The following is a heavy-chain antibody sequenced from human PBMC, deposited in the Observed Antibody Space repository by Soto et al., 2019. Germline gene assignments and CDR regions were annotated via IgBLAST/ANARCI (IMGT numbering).Heavy chain of an antibody. CDR1: GFTFSSYA. Sequence: GGSLRLSCAASGFTFSSYAMSWVRQAPGKGLEWVSAISGSGGSTYYADSVKGRFTISRDNSKNTLYLQMNSLRAEDTALYYCAKGLDSYYYEQIYFDYWGQGTLVTVSS. CDR2: ISGSGGST. J-gene: IGHJ4*02. V-gene: IGHV3-23*01. D-gene: IGHD3-22*01. CDR3: AKGLDSYYYEQIYFDY.